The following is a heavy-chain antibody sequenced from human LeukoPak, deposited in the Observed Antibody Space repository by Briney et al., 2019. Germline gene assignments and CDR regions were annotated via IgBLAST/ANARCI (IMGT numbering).Heavy chain of an antibody. CDR3: ATDYGSGSYHYYYYGMDV. CDR1: GFTFSSYA. J-gene: IGHJ6*04. D-gene: IGHD3-10*01. Sequence: GGSLRLSCAASGFTFSSYAMSWVRQAPGKGLEWVSAISGSGGSTYYADSVKGRFTISRDNSKNTLYLQMNSLRAEDTAVYYCATDYGSGSYHYYYYGMDVWSKGTTVTVSS. CDR2: ISGSGGST. V-gene: IGHV3-23*01.